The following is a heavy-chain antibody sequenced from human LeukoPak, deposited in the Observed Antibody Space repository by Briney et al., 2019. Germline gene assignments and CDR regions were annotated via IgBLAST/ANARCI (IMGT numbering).Heavy chain of an antibody. CDR3: ARDRLAFDI. CDR2: IYTSGST. Sequence: SQXLSXTCTVSGGSISSGSYYWSWIRQPAGKGLEWIGRIYTSGSTNYNPSLKSRVTISVDTSKNQFSLELSSVTAADTAVYYCARDRLAFDIWGQGTMAAVSS. J-gene: IGHJ3*02. CDR1: GGSISSGSYY. V-gene: IGHV4-61*02.